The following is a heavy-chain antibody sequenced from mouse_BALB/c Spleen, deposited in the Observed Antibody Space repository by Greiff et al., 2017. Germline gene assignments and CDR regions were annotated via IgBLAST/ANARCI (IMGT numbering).Heavy chain of an antibody. V-gene: IGHV7-3*02. J-gene: IGHJ4*01. D-gene: IGHD1-1*01. CDR2: IRNKANGYTT. CDR1: GFTFTDYY. CDR3: ARDKGSSSRNAMDY. Sequence: EVKVEESGGGLVQPGGSLRLSCATSGFTFTDYYMSWVRQPPGKALEWLGFIRNKANGYTTEYSASVKGRFTISRDNSQSILYLQMNTLRAEDSATYYCARDKGSSSRNAMDYWGQGTSVTVSS.